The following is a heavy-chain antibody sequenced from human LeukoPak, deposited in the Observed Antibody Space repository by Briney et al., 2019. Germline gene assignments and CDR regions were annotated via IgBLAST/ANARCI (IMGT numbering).Heavy chain of an antibody. CDR1: GITASNFY. Sequence: GGSLRLSCAASGITASNFYMMWVRQAPGKGLEWVSYISNNDVTKYADSVRGRLTISRDNSKNILYLQMNSLRVEDAAMYWCASSVTTVGAYDYWGQGAPVTVSS. CDR3: ASSVTTVGAYDY. J-gene: IGHJ4*02. CDR2: ISNNDVT. V-gene: IGHV3-53*01. D-gene: IGHD1-1*01.